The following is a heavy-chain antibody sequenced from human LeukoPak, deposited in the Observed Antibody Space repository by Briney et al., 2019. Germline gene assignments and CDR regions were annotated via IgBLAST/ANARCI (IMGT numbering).Heavy chain of an antibody. CDR2: ISSSSSTI. CDR1: GFTFSSYW. D-gene: IGHD3-10*01. J-gene: IGHJ6*04. V-gene: IGHV3-48*01. Sequence: GGSLRLSCAASGFTFSSYWMHWARQAPGKGLEWVPYISSSSSTIHYADSVKGRFTISRDNAKNSLYLQMNSLRAEDTAVYYCARDLLLWFGALDVWDKGTTVTVSS. CDR3: ARDLLLWFGALDV.